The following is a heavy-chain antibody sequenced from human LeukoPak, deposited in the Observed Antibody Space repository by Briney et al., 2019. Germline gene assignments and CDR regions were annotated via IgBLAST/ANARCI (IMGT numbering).Heavy chain of an antibody. J-gene: IGHJ6*03. CDR2: INPNSGGT. Sequence: GASVKVSCKASGYTFTGYYMHWVRQAPGQGLEWMGWINPNSGGTNYAQKFQGRVTMTRDTSISTAYMELSRLRSDDTAVYYCASLSPTAAAGTYYYYMDVWGKGTTVTVSS. V-gene: IGHV1-2*02. D-gene: IGHD6-13*01. CDR3: ASLSPTAAAGTYYYYMDV. CDR1: GYTFTGYY.